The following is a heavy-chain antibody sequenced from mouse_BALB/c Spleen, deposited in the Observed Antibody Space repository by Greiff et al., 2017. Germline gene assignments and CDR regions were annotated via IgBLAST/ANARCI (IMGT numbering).Heavy chain of an antibody. CDR1: GYTFTSYW. D-gene: IGHD1-1*01. Sequence: QVQLQQSGAELVKPGASVKMSCKASGYTFTSYWMHWVKQRPGQGLEWIGVIDPSDSYTSYNQKFKGKATLTVDTSSSTAYMQLSSLTSEDSAVYYCTRELLRGEYWFAYWGQGTLVTVSA. CDR2: IDPSDSYT. J-gene: IGHJ3*01. CDR3: TRELLRGEYWFAY. V-gene: IGHV1S127*01.